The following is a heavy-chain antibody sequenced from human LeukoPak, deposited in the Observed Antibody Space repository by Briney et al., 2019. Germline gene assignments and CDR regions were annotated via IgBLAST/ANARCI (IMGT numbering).Heavy chain of an antibody. CDR2: ISYDGSNK. J-gene: IGHJ4*02. V-gene: IGHV3-30*03. CDR1: GFTFSSYG. Sequence: GRSLRLSCAASGFTFSSYGMHWVRQAPGKGLEWVAVISYDGSNKYYADSAKGRFTISRDNAKNSLYLQMNSLKTEDTAVYYCTTDRELTVTGDYWGQGTLVTVSS. CDR3: TTDRELTVTGDY. D-gene: IGHD4-17*01.